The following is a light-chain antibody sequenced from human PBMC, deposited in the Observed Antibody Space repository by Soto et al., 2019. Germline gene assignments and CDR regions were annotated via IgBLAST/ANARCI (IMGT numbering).Light chain of an antibody. V-gene: IGKV3D-15*01. CDR1: QSISSN. CDR3: QQYHDWPPLT. CDR2: DVT. Sequence: EIVMTQSPATLSESPGERVTLSCRASQSISSNLAWYQQKPGQPPRLLIYDVTSRATGIPSRFSGSGSGTDFTLTITSLQSEDFAVYFCQQYHDWPPLTFGGGTKVEIK. J-gene: IGKJ4*01.